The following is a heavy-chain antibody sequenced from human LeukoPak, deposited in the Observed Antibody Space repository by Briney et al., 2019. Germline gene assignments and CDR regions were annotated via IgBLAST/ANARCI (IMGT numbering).Heavy chain of an antibody. CDR3: ARDDWEYSSGYSPMDY. D-gene: IGHD3-22*01. V-gene: IGHV3-30-3*01. Sequence: GGSLRLSCAASGFTFSSYAMHWVRQAPGKGLEWMAVISYDGSNKYYADSVKGRFTISRDNSKNTLYLQMNSLRAEDTAVYYCARDDWEYSSGYSPMDYWGQGTLVTVSS. J-gene: IGHJ4*02. CDR1: GFTFSSYA. CDR2: ISYDGSNK.